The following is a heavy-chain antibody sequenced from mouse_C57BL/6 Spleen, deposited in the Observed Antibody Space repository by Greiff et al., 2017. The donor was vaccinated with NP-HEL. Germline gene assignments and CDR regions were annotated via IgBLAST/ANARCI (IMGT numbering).Heavy chain of an antibody. Sequence: EVQLVESGPELVKPGASVKMSCKASGYTFTDYNMHWVKQSHGKSLEWIGYINPNNGGTSYNQKFKGKATLTVNKSSSTAYMELRSLTSEDSAVYYCARGGNDGYHYWGQGTTLTVSS. CDR1: GYTFTDYN. D-gene: IGHD2-3*01. J-gene: IGHJ2*01. V-gene: IGHV1-22*01. CDR2: INPNNGGT. CDR3: ARGGNDGYHY.